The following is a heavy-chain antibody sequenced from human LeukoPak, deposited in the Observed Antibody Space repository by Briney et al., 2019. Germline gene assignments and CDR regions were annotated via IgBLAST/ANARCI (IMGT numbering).Heavy chain of an antibody. Sequence: PSETLSLTCAVSGRSISSGGYSWSWIRQPPGKGLEWIGYIYHSGGPHYNPSRKSRVTISAARSKNQFSLRLSSVTAADTAVYYCARGGSGGSYFDYWGQGTLVTVSS. V-gene: IGHV4-30-2*01. CDR1: GRSISSGGYS. D-gene: IGHD1-26*01. CDR3: ARGGSGGSYFDY. J-gene: IGHJ4*02. CDR2: IYHSGGP.